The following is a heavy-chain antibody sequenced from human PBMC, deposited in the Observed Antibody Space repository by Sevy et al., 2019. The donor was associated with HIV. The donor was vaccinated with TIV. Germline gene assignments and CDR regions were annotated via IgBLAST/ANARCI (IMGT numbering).Heavy chain of an antibody. CDR3: ASHRRYYYDSSGYSYYGMDV. V-gene: IGHV5-51*01. D-gene: IGHD3-22*01. CDR2: IYPGDSDT. Sequence: GESLKISCKGSGYSFTSYWIGWVRQMPGKGLEWMGIIYPGDSDTRYSPSFQGQVTISADKSISTAYLQWSSLKASDTAMYYGASHRRYYYDSSGYSYYGMDVWGQGTTVTVSS. J-gene: IGHJ6*02. CDR1: GYSFTSYW.